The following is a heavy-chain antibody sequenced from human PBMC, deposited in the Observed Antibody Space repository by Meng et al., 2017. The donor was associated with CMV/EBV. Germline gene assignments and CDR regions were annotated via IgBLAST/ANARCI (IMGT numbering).Heavy chain of an antibody. D-gene: IGHD2-15*01. V-gene: IGHV1-69*05. CDR2: IIPIFGTA. Sequence: SVKVSCKASGGTFSSYAISWVGQAPGQGLEWMGGIIPIFGTANYAQKFQGRVTITTYESTSTAYMELSSLRSEDTAVYYCAGDVLGYCSGGSCYGLDYWGQGTLVTVSS. CDR3: AGDVLGYCSGGSCYGLDY. J-gene: IGHJ4*02. CDR1: GGTFSSYA.